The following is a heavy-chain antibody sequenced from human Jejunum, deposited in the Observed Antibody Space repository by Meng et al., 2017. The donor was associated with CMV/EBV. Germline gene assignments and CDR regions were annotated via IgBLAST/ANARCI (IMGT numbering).Heavy chain of an antibody. CDR3: GRDQGRELINH. J-gene: IGHJ4*02. Sequence: QGKVQVAGPGLWKPSGTLSLTSTVSGDSISSGIWWSWVRQPPGKGLEWIGEVYHRGDTNYNPSLKSRVDISVDKSKNQFYLSLFSVTAADTAVYYCGRDQGRELINHWGQGTLVTVSS. CDR2: VYHRGDT. V-gene: IGHV4-4*02. D-gene: IGHD1-7*01. CDR1: GDSISSGIW.